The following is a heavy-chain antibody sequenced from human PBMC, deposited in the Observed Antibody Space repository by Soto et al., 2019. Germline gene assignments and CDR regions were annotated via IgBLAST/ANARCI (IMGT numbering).Heavy chain of an antibody. CDR3: ARHGYNYGGGYFDY. V-gene: IGHV3-66*04. J-gene: IGHJ4*02. CDR2: IYSGGST. D-gene: IGHD5-18*01. CDR1: GGTVSSNY. Sequence: PGRSMRLSCAAAGGTVSSNYISWVRQAPGKGLEWVSVIYSGGSTYYADSVKGRFTISRDNSKNTLYLQMNSLRAEDTAVYYCARHGYNYGGGYFDYWGQGTLVTVSS.